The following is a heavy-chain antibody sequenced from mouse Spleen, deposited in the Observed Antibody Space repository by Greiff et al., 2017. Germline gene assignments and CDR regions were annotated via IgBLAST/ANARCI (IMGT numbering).Heavy chain of an antibody. V-gene: IGHV6-6*01. CDR2: IRNKANNHAT. CDR3: TRLVTTVVADWYFDV. D-gene: IGHD1-1*01. CDR1: GFTFSDAW. J-gene: IGHJ1*03. Sequence: EVKVEESGGGLVQPGGSMKLSCAASGFTFSDAWMDWVRQSPEKGLEWVAEIRNKANNHATYYAESVKGRFTISRDDSKSSVYLQMNSLRAEDTGIYYCTRLVTTVVADWYFDVWGTGTTVTVSS.